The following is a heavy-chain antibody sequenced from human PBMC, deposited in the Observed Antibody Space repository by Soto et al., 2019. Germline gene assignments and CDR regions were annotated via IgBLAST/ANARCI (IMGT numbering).Heavy chain of an antibody. D-gene: IGHD3-10*01. Sequence: GGSLRLSCAASGFTFSSYGMHWVRQAPGKGLEWVAVISYDGSNKYYADSVKGRFTISRDNSKNTLYLQMNSLRAEDTAVYYCAKDFRLWFGELSLYFDYWGQGTLVTVSS. V-gene: IGHV3-30*18. CDR1: GFTFSSYG. CDR2: ISYDGSNK. J-gene: IGHJ4*02. CDR3: AKDFRLWFGELSLYFDY.